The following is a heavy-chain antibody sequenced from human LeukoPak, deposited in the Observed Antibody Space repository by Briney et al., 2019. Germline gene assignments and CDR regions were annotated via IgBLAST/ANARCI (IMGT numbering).Heavy chain of an antibody. CDR3: AKRAPGADFDY. V-gene: IGHV3-30*18. CDR2: ISYDGSNK. J-gene: IGHJ4*02. CDR1: GFTFSSYG. D-gene: IGHD2-2*01. Sequence: GGSLRLSCAASGFTFSSYGMHWVRQAPGKGLEWVAVISYDGSNKYYADSVKGRFTISRDNSKNTLYLQMNSLRAEDTAVYYCAKRAPGADFDYWGQGTLVTVSS.